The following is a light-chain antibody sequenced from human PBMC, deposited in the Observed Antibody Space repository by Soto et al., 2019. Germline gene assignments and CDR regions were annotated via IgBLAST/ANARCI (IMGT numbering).Light chain of an antibody. V-gene: IGLV2-14*03. Sequence: QSALTRPASVSGSPGQSITISCTGTSSDVGGYNYVSWYQHHPGKAPKLMIYDVSNRPSGVSNRFSGSKSDNTASLTISGLQPEDEADYYCSSYTTSNTRQIVFGTGTKLTVL. CDR2: DVS. CDR1: SSDVGGYNY. J-gene: IGLJ1*01. CDR3: SSYTTSNTRQIV.